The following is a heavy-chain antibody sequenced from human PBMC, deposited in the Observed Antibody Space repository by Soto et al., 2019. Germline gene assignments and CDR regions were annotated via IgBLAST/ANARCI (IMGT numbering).Heavy chain of an antibody. V-gene: IGHV3-11*01. D-gene: IGHD6-13*01. Sequence: QVLLVESGGGLVKPGGSLRLSFAASGFTFSDYYMSWIRQAPGKGLEWVSYISSSGSTIYYADSVKGRFTISRDNAKNSLYLQMNSLRAEDTAVYYCASFTIIAADRDVWGQGTTVTVSS. J-gene: IGHJ6*02. CDR3: ASFTIIAADRDV. CDR1: GFTFSDYY. CDR2: ISSSGSTI.